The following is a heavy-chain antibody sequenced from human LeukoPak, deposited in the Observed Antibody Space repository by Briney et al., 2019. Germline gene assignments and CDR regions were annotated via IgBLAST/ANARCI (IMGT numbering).Heavy chain of an antibody. D-gene: IGHD2-15*01. CDR3: AARRGYCSGGSCYTFDY. J-gene: IGHJ4*02. CDR2: IYYIGTA. V-gene: IGHV4-30-4*01. Sequence: SQTLSLTCSVSGDSISIGDYRWSWIRQSPGKGLEWIGYIYYIGTAYYNPSLRSRVALSADTSKNQFSLKLSSVTAADTAVYYCAARRGYCSGGSCYTFDYWGQGTLVTVSS. CDR1: GDSISIGDYR.